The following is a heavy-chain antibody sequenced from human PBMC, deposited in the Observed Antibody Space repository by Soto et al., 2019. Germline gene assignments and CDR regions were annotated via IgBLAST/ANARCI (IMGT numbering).Heavy chain of an antibody. V-gene: IGHV3-30*18. D-gene: IGHD6-13*01. Sequence: QVQLVESGGGVVQPGRSLRLSCAASGFTFSNYGMHCVRQAPGKGLEWVAVISYDGSSQYYADSVKGRFTISRDNSKNTLYLQVDSLRAEDTAVYYCAKDLAYASSWYYYGMGVWGQGTTVTV. CDR3: AKDLAYASSWYYYGMGV. J-gene: IGHJ6*02. CDR1: GFTFSNYG. CDR2: ISYDGSSQ.